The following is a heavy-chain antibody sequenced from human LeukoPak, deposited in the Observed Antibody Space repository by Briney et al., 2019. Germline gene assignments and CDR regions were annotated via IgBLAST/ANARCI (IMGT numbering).Heavy chain of an antibody. V-gene: IGHV7-4-1*02. Sequence: ASVKVSFKASGYTFTSYAMNWVRQAPGQGLEWMGWINTNTGNPTYAQGFTGRFVFSLDTSVSTAYLQISSLKAEDTAVYYCARRQQLVPYYYYYGMDVWGQGTTVTVSS. CDR1: GYTFTSYA. CDR2: INTNTGNP. D-gene: IGHD6-6*01. CDR3: ARRQQLVPYYYYYGMDV. J-gene: IGHJ6*02.